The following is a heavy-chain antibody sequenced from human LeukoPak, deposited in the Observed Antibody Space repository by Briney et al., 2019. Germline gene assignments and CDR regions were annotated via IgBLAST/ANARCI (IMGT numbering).Heavy chain of an antibody. CDR3: ARARYSSSWYYFDY. CDR2: IYHSGST. CDR1: GGSISSGNW. V-gene: IGHV4-4*02. D-gene: IGHD6-13*01. J-gene: IGHJ4*02. Sequence: SETLSLTCSVSGGSISSGNWWNWVRQPPGKGLEWIGEIYHSGSTNYNPSLKSRVTISVDKSKNQFSLKLTSVTAADTAVYYCARARYSSSWYYFDYWGQGTLVTASS.